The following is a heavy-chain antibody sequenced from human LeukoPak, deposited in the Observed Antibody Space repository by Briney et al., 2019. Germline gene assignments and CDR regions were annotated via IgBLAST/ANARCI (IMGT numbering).Heavy chain of an antibody. Sequence: WGSLRLSCAASGFTFSSYEMNCVRQAPGKELEWVSYISSSGSTIYYANSVKGRFTISRDNSKNTLYLQMNSLRAVDMAVYYCARAPRMVHFDYWGQGTLVTVSS. D-gene: IGHD6-13*01. CDR2: ISSSGSTI. CDR3: ARAPRMVHFDY. V-gene: IGHV3-48*03. J-gene: IGHJ4*02. CDR1: GFTFSSYE.